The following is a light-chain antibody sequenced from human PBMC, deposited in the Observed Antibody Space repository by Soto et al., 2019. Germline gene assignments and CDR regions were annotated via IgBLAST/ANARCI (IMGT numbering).Light chain of an antibody. CDR3: TSFTSSSTQV. J-gene: IGLJ1*01. CDR1: SGDVDAFDY. V-gene: IGLV2-14*01. CDR2: EVS. Sequence: QSPLTQPASVSGSPGQSITISCTGTSGDVDAFDYVSWYQQHPGKAPKLMIFEVSDRPSGVSDRFSGSKSGSTASLTISGLQAEDEADYFCTSFTSSSTQVFGTGTKATVL.